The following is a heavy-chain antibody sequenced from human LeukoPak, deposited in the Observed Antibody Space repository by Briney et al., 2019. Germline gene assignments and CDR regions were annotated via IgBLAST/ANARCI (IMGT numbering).Heavy chain of an antibody. Sequence: GASVKVSCKASGCNFISYDVNWVRQAPGQGLEWMGWISTYNGNTNYAQKLQGRVTMTTDTSTSTAYMELRSLRSDDTAVYYCARQYFDYWGQGTLVTVSS. CDR1: GCNFISYD. CDR2: ISTYNGNT. D-gene: IGHD2/OR15-2a*01. J-gene: IGHJ4*02. CDR3: ARQYFDY. V-gene: IGHV1-18*01.